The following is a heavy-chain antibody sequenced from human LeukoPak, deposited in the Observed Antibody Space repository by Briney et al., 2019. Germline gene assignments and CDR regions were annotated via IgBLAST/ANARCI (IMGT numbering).Heavy chain of an antibody. Sequence: GGSLRLSCAASGFTFSNYAMHWVRLAPGKGLEWVAVISSDGSNKYYADSVKGRFTISRDNSKNTLFLQMNSLRAEDTAVYYCVRDREASYCSSATCYNVVDYWGQRTLVPVSS. CDR1: GFTFSNYA. V-gene: IGHV3-30-3*01. J-gene: IGHJ4*02. CDR2: ISSDGSNK. D-gene: IGHD2-2*02. CDR3: VRDREASYCSSATCYNVVDY.